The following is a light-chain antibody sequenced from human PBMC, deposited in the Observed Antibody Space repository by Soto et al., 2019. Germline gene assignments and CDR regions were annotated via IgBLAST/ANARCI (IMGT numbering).Light chain of an antibody. J-gene: IGKJ2*01. Sequence: EIVLTQSPGTLSLSPGERATLSCRASQSVRRNHLAWYQQKPGQAPRLLIYDASSRSTGIPARFSGSGSGTEFTLTISRLEPEDFAVYYCQQYGSSPRTFGRGTKLEI. CDR3: QQYGSSPRT. CDR2: DAS. CDR1: QSVRRNH. V-gene: IGKV3-20*01.